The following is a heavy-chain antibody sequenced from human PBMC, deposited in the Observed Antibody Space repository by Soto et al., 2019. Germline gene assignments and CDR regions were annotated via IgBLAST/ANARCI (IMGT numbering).Heavy chain of an antibody. Sequence: GGSLRLSCAASGFTFSSYWMSWVRQAPGKGLEWVANIKQDGSEKYYVDSVKGRFTISRDNAKNSLYLQMNSLRAEDTAVYYCARDLGYSSSWYWLEHDYWGQGTLVTVSS. CDR3: ARDLGYSSSWYWLEHDY. D-gene: IGHD6-13*01. CDR2: IKQDGSEK. J-gene: IGHJ4*02. V-gene: IGHV3-7*05. CDR1: GFTFSSYW.